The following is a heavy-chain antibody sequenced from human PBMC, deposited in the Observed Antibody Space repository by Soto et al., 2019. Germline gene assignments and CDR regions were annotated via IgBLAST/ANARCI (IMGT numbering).Heavy chain of an antibody. CDR3: VKDGIVGATTSYYYGMDV. CDR1: GFTFSSYA. Sequence: GGSLRLSCSASGFTFSSYAMHWVRQAPGKGLEYVSAISSNGGSTYYADSVKGRFTISRDNSKNTLYLQMSSLRAEDTAVYYCVKDGIVGATTSYYYGMDVWGQGTTVTVSS. CDR2: ISSNGGST. J-gene: IGHJ6*02. V-gene: IGHV3-64D*08. D-gene: IGHD1-26*01.